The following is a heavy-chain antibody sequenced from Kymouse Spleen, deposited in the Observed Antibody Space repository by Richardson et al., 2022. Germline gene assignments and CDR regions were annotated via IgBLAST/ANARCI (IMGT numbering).Heavy chain of an antibody. CDR1: GGSVSSGSYY. Sequence: QVQLQESGPGLVKPSETLSLTCTVSGGSVSSGSYYWSWIRQPPGKGLEWIGYIYYSGSTNYNPSLKSRVTISVDTSKNQFSLKLSSVTAADTAVYYCARDRSSRYFQHWGQGTLVTVSS. J-gene: IGHJ1*01. V-gene: IGHV4-61*01. CDR3: ARDRSSRYFQH. CDR2: IYYSGST. D-gene: IGHD6-13*01.